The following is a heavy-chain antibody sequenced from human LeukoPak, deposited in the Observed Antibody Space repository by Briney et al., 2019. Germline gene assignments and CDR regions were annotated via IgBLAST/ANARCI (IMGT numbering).Heavy chain of an antibody. V-gene: IGHV3-30*18. CDR1: GFTFSSYG. D-gene: IGHD2-15*01. CDR2: ISYDGSNK. CDR3: AKECPGYAFDI. J-gene: IGHJ3*02. Sequence: GGSLRLSCAASGFTFSSYGMHWVRQAPGKGLEWVAVISYDGSNKYYADSVKGRFTNSRDNSKNTLYLQMNSLRAEDTAVYYCAKECPGYAFDIWGQGTMVTVSS.